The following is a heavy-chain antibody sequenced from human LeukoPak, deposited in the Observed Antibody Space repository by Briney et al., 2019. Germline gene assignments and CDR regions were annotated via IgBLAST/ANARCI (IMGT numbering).Heavy chain of an antibody. CDR2: TYYSGST. Sequence: SETLSLTCTVSGGSISNYYWSWIRQSPEKGLEWIGYTYYSGSTNYNPSLKSRVTISLDMSKNQFSLKLTSVPPADTAVYYCARDGEYCGGDCYSGLSNWGQGTLVTVSS. V-gene: IGHV4-59*01. CDR3: ARDGEYCGGDCYSGLSN. CDR1: GGSISNYY. D-gene: IGHD2-21*02. J-gene: IGHJ4*02.